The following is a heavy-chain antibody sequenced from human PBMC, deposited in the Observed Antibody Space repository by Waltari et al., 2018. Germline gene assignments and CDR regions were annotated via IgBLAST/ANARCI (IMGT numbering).Heavy chain of an antibody. CDR1: GYSISSGYY. D-gene: IGHD2-15*01. CDR2: IDHSRST. Sequence: QVQLQESGPGLVKPSETLSLTCTVSGYSISSGYYWGWIRQPPGKGLEGMGSIDHSRSTYYNPSLKSRVTISVDTSKTQVSLKLSSVTAAATAVYYCAGDSGYCSGGSCYIPDYWGQGTLVTVSS. V-gene: IGHV4-38-2*02. J-gene: IGHJ4*02. CDR3: AGDSGYCSGGSCYIPDY.